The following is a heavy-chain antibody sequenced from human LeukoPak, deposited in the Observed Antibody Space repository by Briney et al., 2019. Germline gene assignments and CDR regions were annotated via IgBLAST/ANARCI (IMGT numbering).Heavy chain of an antibody. CDR1: GFTFSDYY. D-gene: IGHD2-8*01. CDR3: ARDLLMVYVSLDHAFDI. J-gene: IGHJ3*02. Sequence: GGSLRLSCAASGFTFSDYYMSWIRQAPGKGLEWVSYISSSGSTIYYADSVKGRFTISRDNAKNSLYLQMNSLRAEDTAVYYCARDLLMVYVSLDHAFDIWGQGTMVTVSS. V-gene: IGHV3-11*01. CDR2: ISSSGSTI.